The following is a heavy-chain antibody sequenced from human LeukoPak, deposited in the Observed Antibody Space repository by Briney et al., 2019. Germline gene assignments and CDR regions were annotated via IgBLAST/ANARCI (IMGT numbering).Heavy chain of an antibody. V-gene: IGHV3-53*01. Sequence: PGGSLRLSCAASGFTVSNNYMSWVRQAPGKGLEWVSVIYSGGSTYYADSVKGRFTISRDNSKNTLYLQMNSLRAEDTAVYYCAKAKQWLVPFDYWGQGTLVTVSS. CDR1: GFTVSNNY. J-gene: IGHJ4*02. CDR2: IYSGGST. CDR3: AKAKQWLVPFDY. D-gene: IGHD6-19*01.